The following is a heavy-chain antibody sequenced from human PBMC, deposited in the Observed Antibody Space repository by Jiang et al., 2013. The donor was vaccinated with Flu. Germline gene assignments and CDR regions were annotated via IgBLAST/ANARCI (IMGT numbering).Heavy chain of an antibody. D-gene: IGHD2-8*01. CDR2: IDPSDSYT. CDR3: ARHNGASAHQRSLPGNNWFDP. Sequence: RISCKGSGYSFTSYWISWVRQMPGKGLEWMGRIDPSDSYTNYSPSFQGHVTISADKSITTAYLQWSSLKASDTAIYYCARHNGASAHQRSLPGNNWFDPWGQGTLVTVSS. J-gene: IGHJ5*02. CDR1: GYSFTSYW. V-gene: IGHV5-10-1*01.